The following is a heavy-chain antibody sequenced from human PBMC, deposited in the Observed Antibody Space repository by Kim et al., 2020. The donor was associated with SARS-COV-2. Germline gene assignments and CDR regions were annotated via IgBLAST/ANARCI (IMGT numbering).Heavy chain of an antibody. J-gene: IGHJ3*02. CDR1: GGTFSSYA. CDR3: ARDGGARYCSGGSCYPNDAFDI. Sequence: SVKVSCKASGGTFSSYAISWVRQAPGQGLEWMGRIIPILGIANYAQKFQGRVTITADKSTSTAYMELSSLRSEDTAVYYCARDGGARYCSGGSCYPNDAFDIWGQGTMVTVSS. D-gene: IGHD2-15*01. CDR2: IIPILGIA. V-gene: IGHV1-69*04.